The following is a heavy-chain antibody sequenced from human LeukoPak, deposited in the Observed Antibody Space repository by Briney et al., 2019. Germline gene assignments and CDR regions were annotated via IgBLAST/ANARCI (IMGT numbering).Heavy chain of an antibody. V-gene: IGHV4-59*01. D-gene: IGHD3-9*01. CDR1: GGSISSYY. CDR2: IYYSGST. Sequence: SETLSLTCTVSGGSISSYYWSWIRQPPGKGLEWIGYIYYSGSTNYNPSLKSRVTISVDTSKNQFSLKLSSVTAADTAVYYCARDGSYDILTGYYMGAFDIWGQGTMVTVSS. J-gene: IGHJ3*02. CDR3: ARDGSYDILTGYYMGAFDI.